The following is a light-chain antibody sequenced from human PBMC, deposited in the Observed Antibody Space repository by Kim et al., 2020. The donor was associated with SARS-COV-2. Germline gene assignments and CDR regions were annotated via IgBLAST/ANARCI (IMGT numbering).Light chain of an antibody. J-gene: IGKJ2*01. V-gene: IGKV3-15*01. CDR3: QQYTNWPPEYT. Sequence: EIVMTQSPDTLSVSPGERATLSCRASQSVRSNLAWYQQKPSQAPRLIIYAASTRATGIPARFSGSGSGTEFTLTISSLQSEDFAVYYCQQYTNWPPEYTCGQGTKLEI. CDR2: AAS. CDR1: QSVRSN.